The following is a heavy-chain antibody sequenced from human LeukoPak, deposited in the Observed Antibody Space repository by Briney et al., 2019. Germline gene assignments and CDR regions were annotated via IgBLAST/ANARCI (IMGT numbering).Heavy chain of an antibody. J-gene: IGHJ6*02. CDR3: AKDGGRRAYYYYGMDV. CDR1: GFTFSSYA. V-gene: IGHV3-23*01. Sequence: TGGSLRLSCAASGFTFSSYAMSWVRQAPGKGLEWVSAISGSGGSTYYADSVKGRFTISRDNSKNTLYLQMNSLRAEDTAVYNCAKDGGRRAYYYYGMDVWGQGTTVTVSS. CDR2: ISGSGGST. D-gene: IGHD3-10*01.